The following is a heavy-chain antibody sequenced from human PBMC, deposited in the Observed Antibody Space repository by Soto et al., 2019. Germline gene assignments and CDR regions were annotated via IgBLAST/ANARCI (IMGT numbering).Heavy chain of an antibody. Sequence: ASVKVSCKVSGYTLTELSMHWVRQAPGKGLEWMGGFDPEDGETIYAQKFQGRVTMTEDTSADTAYMELSSLRSEDTAVYYCATCSPREDHRPLAHWGQGTLVTVSS. J-gene: IGHJ4*02. CDR1: GYTLTELS. CDR3: ATCSPREDHRPLAH. V-gene: IGHV1-24*01. D-gene: IGHD2-15*01. CDR2: FDPEDGET.